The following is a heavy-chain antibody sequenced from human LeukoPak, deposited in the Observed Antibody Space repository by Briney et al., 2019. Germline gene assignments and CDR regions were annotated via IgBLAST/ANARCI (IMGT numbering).Heavy chain of an antibody. Sequence: GGSLRLSCVASGFNFSTYWMHWVRQAPGKGLVWVSRISINGSSTAYADSVKGRFTISRDNAKNTLYLQMNSLRAEDTAVYYCARPTEMDTIRDAFDIWGQGTMVTVSS. CDR1: GFNFSTYW. CDR3: ARPTEMDTIRDAFDI. D-gene: IGHD5-24*01. V-gene: IGHV3-74*01. J-gene: IGHJ3*02. CDR2: ISINGSST.